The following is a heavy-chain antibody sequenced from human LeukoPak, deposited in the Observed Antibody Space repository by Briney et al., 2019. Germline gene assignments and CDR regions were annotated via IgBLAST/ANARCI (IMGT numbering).Heavy chain of an antibody. J-gene: IGHJ4*02. CDR2: ISDSATYT. CDR3: ARDASGWSRDF. D-gene: IGHD3-3*01. Sequence: GGSLRLSCAASGFAFSSYAMSWVRQPPGKGLEWVSSISDSATYTYYGDSANGRFSISRDNAKNSLYLQMNSLRAEDTALYYCARDASGWSRDFWGQGTLVTVSS. V-gene: IGHV3-21*01. CDR1: GFAFSSYA.